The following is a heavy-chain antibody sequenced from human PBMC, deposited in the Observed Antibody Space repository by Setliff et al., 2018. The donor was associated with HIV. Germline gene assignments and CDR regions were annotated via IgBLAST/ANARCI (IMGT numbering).Heavy chain of an antibody. J-gene: IGHJ4*02. V-gene: IGHV1-69*05. Sequence: VASVKVSCKASGGTFSTSAISWVRQAPGRGLEWMGGIIPVFGSAHYAQKFQDRITITTDESTSSVFVELSNLRPDDTAIYYCARDRAEADVGGGVRGPTYFCDYWGQGTLVTVSS. CDR2: IIPVFGSA. CDR3: ARDRAEADVGGGVRGPTYFCDY. CDR1: GGTFSTSA. D-gene: IGHD3-16*01.